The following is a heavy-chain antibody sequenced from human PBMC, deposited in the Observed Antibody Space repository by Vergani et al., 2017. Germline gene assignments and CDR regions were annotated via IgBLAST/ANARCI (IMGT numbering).Heavy chain of an antibody. Sequence: EVQLLESGGGLVQPGGSLRLSCAASGFTFSLSSMSWVRQAPGKGLDLVSAISGSGGSTYYADSVKGRFTISRDNSTNTLYLQMNSLIAEDTAVYYCAKDEITTWSRIDAKYYFDYWGQGTLVTVSS. V-gene: IGHV3-23*01. CDR2: ISGSGGST. J-gene: IGHJ4*02. D-gene: IGHD4-11*01. CDR1: GFTFSLSS. CDR3: AKDEITTWSRIDAKYYFDY.